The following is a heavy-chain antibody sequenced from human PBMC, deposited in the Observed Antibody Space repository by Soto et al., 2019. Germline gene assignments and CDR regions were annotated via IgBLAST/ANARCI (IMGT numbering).Heavy chain of an antibody. CDR1: GGSISSYY. CDR3: AGGRGVAPQH. CDR2: IYYSGST. J-gene: IGHJ2*01. Sequence: SETLSLTCTVSGGSISSYYWSWIRQPPGKGLEWIGNIYYSGSTNYNPSLKSRVTISVDTSKNQFSLKLSSVTAADTAVYYCAGGRGVAPQHGGRGPLVPVPS. V-gene: IGHV4-59*12. D-gene: IGHD2-15*01.